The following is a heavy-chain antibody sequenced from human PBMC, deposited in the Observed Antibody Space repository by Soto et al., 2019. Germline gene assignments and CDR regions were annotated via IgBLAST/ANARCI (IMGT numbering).Heavy chain of an antibody. CDR3: ASQKGYSYGPFDY. D-gene: IGHD5-18*01. J-gene: IGHJ4*02. Sequence: EVQVVESGGGLVKPGGSLRLSCAASGFTFIDYSMHWVRQAPGKGLVWVSSISPSGSYIYYADSVKGRFTISRDNAKNSLYLQMNSLRAEDTAVYYCASQKGYSYGPFDYWGQGTLVTVSS. V-gene: IGHV3-21*01. CDR2: ISPSGSYI. CDR1: GFTFIDYS.